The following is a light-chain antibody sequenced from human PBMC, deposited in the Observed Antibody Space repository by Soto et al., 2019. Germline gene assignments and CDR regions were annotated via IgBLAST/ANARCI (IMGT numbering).Light chain of an antibody. V-gene: IGKV3-15*01. CDR1: QNIKTN. CDR3: QQYNSWPRT. CDR2: GAF. J-gene: IGKJ1*01. Sequence: DTVLTHSPATLSVSQGERATLSCRASQNIKTNLAWYQHKPGQAPRLLIYGAFTGATGVPARFSGSGSGTEFTLTISSLQSEDFATYYCQQYNSWPRTFGQGTKVDIK.